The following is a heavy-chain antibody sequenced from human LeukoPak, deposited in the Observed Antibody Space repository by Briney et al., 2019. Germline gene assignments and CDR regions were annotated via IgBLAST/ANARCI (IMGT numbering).Heavy chain of an antibody. D-gene: IGHD3-10*01. CDR2: IYYSGST. CDR3: ARAYVYYGPLGY. V-gene: IGHV4-59*01. CDR1: GGSISSYY. Sequence: SETLSLTCTVSGGSISSYYWSWIRQPPGKGLEWIGYIYYSGSTNYNPSLKSRVTISVDTSKNQFSLKLSSVTAADTAVHYCARAYVYYGPLGYWGQGTLVTVSS. J-gene: IGHJ4*02.